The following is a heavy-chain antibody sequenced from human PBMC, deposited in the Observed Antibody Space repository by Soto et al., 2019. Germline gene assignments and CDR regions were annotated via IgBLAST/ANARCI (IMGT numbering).Heavy chain of an antibody. D-gene: IGHD2-21*02. CDR3: VRTTPSCGGDCSPDY. V-gene: IGHV2-26*01. CDR2: IYAIDVE. Sequence: QVTLKESGPVLVKPTETLTLTCTVSGFSLSNVRMGVSWIRQPPGKALEWLAHIYAIDVEAYSTSLKTRLTISKDTSTIQVVLTMTNMDPMDTATYYCVRTTPSCGGDCSPDYWGQGTRVTVSS. CDR1: GFSLSNVRMG. J-gene: IGHJ4*02.